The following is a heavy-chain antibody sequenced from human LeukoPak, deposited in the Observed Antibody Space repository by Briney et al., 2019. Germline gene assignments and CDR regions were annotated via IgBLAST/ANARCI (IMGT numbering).Heavy chain of an antibody. CDR1: GYTFTSYG. J-gene: IGHJ6*03. D-gene: IGHD3-10*01. V-gene: IGHV1-18*01. CDR3: ARSYYYGSGRLAYYYMDV. Sequence: ASVKVSCKASGYTFTSYGISWVRQAPGQGLEWMGWISAYNGNTNYAQKLQGRVTMTTDASTSTAYMELRSLRSDDTAVYYCARSYYYGSGRLAYYYMDVWGKGTTVTISS. CDR2: ISAYNGNT.